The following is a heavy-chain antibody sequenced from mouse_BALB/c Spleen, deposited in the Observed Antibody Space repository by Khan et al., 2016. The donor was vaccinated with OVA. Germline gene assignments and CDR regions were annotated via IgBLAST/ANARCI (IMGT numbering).Heavy chain of an antibody. CDR3: ATIFYSKRYYAMDY. CDR2: IWAGGST. Sequence: QVQLKQSGPGLVAPSQSLSITCTVSGFSLTTYGVNWVRQPPGQGLEWLGVIWAGGSTNYNSALMSRLSISTDKSKSQVFLRMNSLQTDDTAVYYCATIFYSKRYYAMDYWGQGTSVTVSS. D-gene: IGHD2-5*01. J-gene: IGHJ4*01. V-gene: IGHV2-9*02. CDR1: GFSLTTYG.